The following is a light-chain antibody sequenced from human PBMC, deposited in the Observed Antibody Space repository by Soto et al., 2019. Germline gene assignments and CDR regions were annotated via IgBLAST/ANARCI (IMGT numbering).Light chain of an antibody. CDR1: QSVSSSY. CDR2: GAS. CDR3: QQRGNWPQT. V-gene: IGKV3D-20*02. Sequence: EIVLTQSPGTLSLSPGERATLSCRASQSVSSSYLAWYQQKPGQAPRLLIYGASSRATGIPDRFSGSGSGTEFTLTISSLQSEDFAVYYCQQRGNWPQTFGPGTKVDIK. J-gene: IGKJ3*01.